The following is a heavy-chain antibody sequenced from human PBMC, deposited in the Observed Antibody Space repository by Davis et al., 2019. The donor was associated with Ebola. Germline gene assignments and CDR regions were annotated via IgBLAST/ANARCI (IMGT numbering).Heavy chain of an antibody. J-gene: IGHJ5*02. CDR1: GFTFSSYE. V-gene: IGHV3-48*03. D-gene: IGHD5-18*01. Sequence: GSLRLSCAASGFTFSSYEMNWVRQAPGKGLEWVSYISSSGSTIYYADSVKGRFTISRDNAKNSLYLQMNSLRAEDTAVYYCARVDTAMGWAFDPWGQGTLVTVSS. CDR3: ARVDTAMGWAFDP. CDR2: ISSSGSTI.